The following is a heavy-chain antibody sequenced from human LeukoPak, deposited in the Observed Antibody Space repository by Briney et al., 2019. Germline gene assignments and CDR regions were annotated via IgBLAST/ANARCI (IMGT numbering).Heavy chain of an antibody. J-gene: IGHJ4*02. CDR3: ARGNYDFWSGRFDY. V-gene: IGHV1-2*06. D-gene: IGHD3-3*01. CDR2: INPNSGGT. Sequence: ASVKVSCKASGGTFSSYAISWVRQAPGQGLEWMGRINPNSGGTNYAQKFQGRVTMTRDTSISTAYMELSRLRSDDTAVYYCARGNYDFWSGRFDYWGQGTLVTVSS. CDR1: GGTFSSYA.